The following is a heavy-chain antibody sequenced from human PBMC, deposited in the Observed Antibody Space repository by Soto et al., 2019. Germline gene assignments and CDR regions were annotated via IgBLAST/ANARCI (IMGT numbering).Heavy chain of an antibody. J-gene: IGHJ6*02. CDR1: GFTFSSYA. CDR3: ATTSSGNGYYYYGMDV. D-gene: IGHD3-10*01. Sequence: GGSLRLSCAASGFTFSSYAMSWVRQAPGKGLEWVSAISGSGGSTYYADSVKGRFTISRDNSKNTLYLQMNSLRAEDTAVYYCATTSSGNGYYYYGMDVWGQGTTVTVSS. V-gene: IGHV3-23*01. CDR2: ISGSGGST.